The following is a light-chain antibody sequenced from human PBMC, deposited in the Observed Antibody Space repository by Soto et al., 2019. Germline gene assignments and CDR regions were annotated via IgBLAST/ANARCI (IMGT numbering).Light chain of an antibody. CDR1: SSNIGGNY. V-gene: IGLV1-47*01. CDR2: RNN. CDR3: AAWDDRLSGVV. Sequence: QSVLTQAPSASVTPGQRVTISCSGSSSNIGGNYVYCFQQLPGTAPKLLIYRNNERPSGVPDRFSGSKSGASASLAISGLRYEDEADYYFAAWDDRLSGVVFGGGTKLTVL. J-gene: IGLJ2*01.